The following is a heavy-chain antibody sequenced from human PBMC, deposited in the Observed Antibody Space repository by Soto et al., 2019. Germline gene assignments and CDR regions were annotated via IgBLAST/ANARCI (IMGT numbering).Heavy chain of an antibody. J-gene: IGHJ4*02. Sequence: SMRLCYGASEFNCGVYGVRWVSKITGKGPEWVSRINDDGISTNYADSVKGRFTISRDNAKNTLYLQMNALRVEDTAVYYCTRGPRSTSTGTGAFCGQGALVTVSS. CDR3: TRGPRSTSTGTGAF. D-gene: IGHD1-1*01. CDR1: EFNCGVYG. CDR2: INDDGIST. V-gene: IGHV3-74*01.